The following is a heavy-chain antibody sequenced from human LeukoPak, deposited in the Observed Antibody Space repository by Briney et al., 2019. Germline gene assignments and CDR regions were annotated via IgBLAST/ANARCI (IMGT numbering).Heavy chain of an antibody. D-gene: IGHD3-16*01. CDR2: TYYRSTWYN. Sequence: SQTLSLTCAISGDSVSSNSVTWNWIRQSPSRGLEWLGRTYYRSTWYNDYAVSVRGRITVNPDTSKNQFSLKLTSVTAADTAVYYCARHYGPWGQGTLVTVSS. V-gene: IGHV6-1*01. J-gene: IGHJ5*02. CDR3: ARHYGP. CDR1: GDSVSSNSVT.